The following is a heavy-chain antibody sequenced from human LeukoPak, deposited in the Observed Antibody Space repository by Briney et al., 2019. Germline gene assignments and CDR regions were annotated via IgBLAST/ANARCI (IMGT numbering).Heavy chain of an antibody. Sequence: GGSLRLSCAASGFTFSSYSMNWVRQAPGKGLEWVSYISSSSSTIYYADSVKGRFTISRDTAKNSLYLQMNSLRAEDTAVYYCARDYYSYSRGSWAFDIWGQGTMVTVSS. J-gene: IGHJ3*02. CDR3: ARDYYSYSRGSWAFDI. CDR1: GFTFSSYS. CDR2: ISSSSSTI. D-gene: IGHD3-22*01. V-gene: IGHV3-48*04.